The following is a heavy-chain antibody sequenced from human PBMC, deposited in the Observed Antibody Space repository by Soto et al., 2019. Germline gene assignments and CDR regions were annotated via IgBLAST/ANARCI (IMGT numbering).Heavy chain of an antibody. J-gene: IGHJ4*02. CDR2: IKQDEREK. CDR3: ARDAVPNYEWLNCFFDC. D-gene: IGHD3-3*01. V-gene: IGHV3-7*01. Sequence: EERLVESGGGLVQPGGSLRLSCVASGFMLRDYWMRWVRQAPGKGLEWVANIKQDEREKHYVDSVRGRFTISRDNDKNSLYLQMDGLTTEDSAMYYCARDAVPNYEWLNCFFDCWGPGTQVTVSS. CDR1: GFMLRDYW.